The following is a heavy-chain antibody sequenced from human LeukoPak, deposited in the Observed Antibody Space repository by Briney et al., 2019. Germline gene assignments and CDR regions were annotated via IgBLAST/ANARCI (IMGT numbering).Heavy chain of an antibody. D-gene: IGHD5-18*01. Sequence: LRLSFLTSGFKFGYHALYWVRPAPGKGLEWVGFIRSKGYRGKTEYAASVKGRFAISRDDSKSGVYLQMNSLKSEDTAVYYCSRGPIQLWVHNGVDVWGQGTTVTVSS. J-gene: IGHJ6*02. CDR1: GFKFGYHA. CDR3: SRGPIQLWVHNGVDV. V-gene: IGHV3-49*04. CDR2: IRSKGYRGKT.